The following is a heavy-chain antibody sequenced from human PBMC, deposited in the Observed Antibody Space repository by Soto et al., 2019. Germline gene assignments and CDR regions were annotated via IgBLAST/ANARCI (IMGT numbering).Heavy chain of an antibody. CDR2: ISSSSISI. Sequence: EVQLEESGGGLVKPGGSLRLSCAASGFTFRRYDMNWVRQAPGKGLEWVSSISSSSISIHYGDSVKGRFTISRDNARNLLYLQMNILRAEDTAVYFCASLYDVLTNGMDVWGQGTTVTVS. CDR3: ASLYDVLTNGMDV. D-gene: IGHD3-9*01. V-gene: IGHV3-21*01. J-gene: IGHJ6*02. CDR1: GFTFRRYD.